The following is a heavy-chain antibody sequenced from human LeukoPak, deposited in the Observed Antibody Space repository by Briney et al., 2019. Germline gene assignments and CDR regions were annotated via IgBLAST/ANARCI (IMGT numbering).Heavy chain of an antibody. CDR1: GGSISSYY. J-gene: IGHJ3*02. CDR3: ASASLGYCSSTSCYVDAFDI. D-gene: IGHD2-2*01. Sequence: SETLSLTCTVSGGSISSYYWSWIRQPPGKGLEWIGRIYTSGSTNYNPSLKSRVTMSVDTSKNQFSLKLSSVTAADTAVYYCASASLGYCSSTSCYVDAFDIWGQGTMVTVSS. CDR2: IYTSGST. V-gene: IGHV4-4*07.